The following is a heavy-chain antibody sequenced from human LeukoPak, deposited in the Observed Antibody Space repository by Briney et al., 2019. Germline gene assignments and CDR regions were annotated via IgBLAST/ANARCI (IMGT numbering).Heavy chain of an antibody. D-gene: IGHD5-24*01. CDR3: ARERGDGYNLGTNGGLFDY. J-gene: IGHJ4*02. CDR2: IYTSGST. CDR1: GGSINSDSYY. Sequence: SQTLSLTRTVSGGSINSDSYYWSWIRQPAGKGLEWIGGIYTSGSTNYNPSLKSRVSISVDTSKNQFSLKLSSVTAADTAVYYCARERGDGYNLGTNGGLFDYWGQGTLVTVSS. V-gene: IGHV4-61*02.